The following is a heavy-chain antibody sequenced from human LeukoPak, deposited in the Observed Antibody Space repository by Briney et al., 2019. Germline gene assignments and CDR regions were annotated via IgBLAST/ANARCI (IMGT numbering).Heavy chain of an antibody. CDR1: GYTFTSYY. Sequence: GASVKVSCKASGYTFTSYYMHWVRQAPGQGLEWMGIINPSGGTTSSAQKLQGRVTMTTDTSTSTAYMELRSLRSDDTAVYYCARETYYYGSGSYSDFNYWGQGTLVTVSS. J-gene: IGHJ4*02. D-gene: IGHD3-10*01. CDR2: INPSGGTT. CDR3: ARETYYYGSGSYSDFNY. V-gene: IGHV1-46*01.